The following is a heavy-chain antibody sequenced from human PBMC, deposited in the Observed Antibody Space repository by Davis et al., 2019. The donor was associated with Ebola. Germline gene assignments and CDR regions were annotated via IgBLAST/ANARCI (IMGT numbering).Heavy chain of an antibody. CDR3: AKGSTVTIRGVDIYFDS. D-gene: IGHD4-17*01. CDR2: ISWNSGTV. V-gene: IGHV3-9*01. CDR1: GFIFDDYA. J-gene: IGHJ4*02. Sequence: SLKLSCVASGFIFDDYAMHWVRQAPGKALEWVSGISWNSGTVGYADSVKGRFTISRDNAKNSLFLQMNSLTTDDTAFYYCAKGSTVTIRGVDIYFDSWGQGTPVIVSS.